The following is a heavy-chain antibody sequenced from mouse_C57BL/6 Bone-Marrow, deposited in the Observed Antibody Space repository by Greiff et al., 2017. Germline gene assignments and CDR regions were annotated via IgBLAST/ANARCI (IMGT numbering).Heavy chain of an antibody. D-gene: IGHD1-1*01. V-gene: IGHV2-5*01. J-gene: IGHJ4*01. CDR2: IWRGGST. CDR3: AKKGFYYGSSYGYYAMDY. Sequence: QVQLQQSGPGLVQPSQRLSITCTVSGFSLTSYGVHWVRQSPGKGLEWLGVIWRGGSTDYNAAFMSRLSITKDNSKSQVFFKMNSLQADDTAIYYCAKKGFYYGSSYGYYAMDYWGQGTSVTVSS. CDR1: GFSLTSYG.